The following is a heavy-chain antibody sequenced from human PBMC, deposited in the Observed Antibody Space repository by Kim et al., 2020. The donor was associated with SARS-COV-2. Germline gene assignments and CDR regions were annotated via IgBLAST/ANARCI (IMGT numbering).Heavy chain of an antibody. CDR1: GFTFGDYA. Sequence: GGSLRLSCTASGFTFGDYAMSWFRQAPRKGLEWVGFIRSKAYGGTTEYAASVKGRFTISRDDSKSIAYLQMNSLKTEDTAVYYCTRVTRRGYSGYDRWRGQGTLVTVSS. V-gene: IGHV3-49*03. D-gene: IGHD5-12*01. CDR3: TRVTRRGYSGYDRW. J-gene: IGHJ4*02. CDR2: IRSKAYGGTT.